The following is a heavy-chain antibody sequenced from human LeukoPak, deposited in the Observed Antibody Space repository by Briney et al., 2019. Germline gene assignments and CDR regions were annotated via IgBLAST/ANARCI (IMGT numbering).Heavy chain of an antibody. CDR1: GFTFSSYG. Sequence: PGGSLRLSCAASGFTFSSYGVHWVRQAPGKGLEWVAVIWYDGSNKYYADSVKGRFTISRDNSKNTLYLQMNSLRAEDTAVYYCAKNGVWSGYYPYYYYYYMDVWGKGTTVTVSS. V-gene: IGHV3-33*06. J-gene: IGHJ6*03. CDR3: AKNGVWSGYYPYYYYYYMDV. CDR2: IWYDGSNK. D-gene: IGHD3-3*01.